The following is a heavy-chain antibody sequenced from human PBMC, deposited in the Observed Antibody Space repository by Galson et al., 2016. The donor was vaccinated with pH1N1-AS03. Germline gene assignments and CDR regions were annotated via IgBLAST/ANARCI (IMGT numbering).Heavy chain of an antibody. CDR3: ARDSNAGGTFDY. Sequence: SLRLSCAASGFTFNSYHMSWVRQAPGKGLEWVSYINSGSYIIHYADSVKGRFTISRDNAKNSLYRQMDSLRDEVRATYFCARDSNAGGTFDYWGRGAMVTVSS. J-gene: IGHJ4*02. D-gene: IGHD3-16*01. CDR1: GFTFNSYH. CDR2: INSGSYII. V-gene: IGHV3-48*02.